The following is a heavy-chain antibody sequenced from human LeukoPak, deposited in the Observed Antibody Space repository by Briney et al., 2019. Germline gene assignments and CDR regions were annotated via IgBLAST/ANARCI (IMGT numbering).Heavy chain of an antibody. D-gene: IGHD3-3*01. J-gene: IGHJ6*03. Sequence: GGSLRLSCAASGFTFSSYWMSWVRQAPGKGLEWVANIKQDGSEKYYVDSVKGRFTISRDNAKNSLYLQMNSLRAEDTAVYYCARVYYDFWSGYLYYYYYMDVWGKGTTVTVSS. CDR2: IKQDGSEK. CDR3: ARVYYDFWSGYLYYYYYMDV. CDR1: GFTFSSYW. V-gene: IGHV3-7*01.